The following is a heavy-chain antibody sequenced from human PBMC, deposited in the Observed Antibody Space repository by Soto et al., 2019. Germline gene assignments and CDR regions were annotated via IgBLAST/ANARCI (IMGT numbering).Heavy chain of an antibody. D-gene: IGHD2-2*01. J-gene: IGHJ6*02. CDR2: ISYDGSNK. Sequence: PGGSLRLSCAASGFTFSSYGMHWVRQAPGKGLEWVAVISYDGSNKYYADSVKGRFTISRDNSKNTLYLQMNSLRAEDTAVYYCAKDLGITVDIVVVPAAQGMDVWGQGTTVTVSS. CDR1: GFTFSSYG. CDR3: AKDLGITVDIVVVPAAQGMDV. V-gene: IGHV3-30*18.